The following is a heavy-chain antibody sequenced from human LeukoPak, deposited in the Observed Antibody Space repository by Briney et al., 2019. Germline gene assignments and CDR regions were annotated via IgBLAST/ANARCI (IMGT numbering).Heavy chain of an antibody. Sequence: ASVKVSCKASGGTFSSYAISWVRQAPGQGLEWMGGIIPIFGTANYAQMFQGRVTITTDESTSTAYMELSSLRSEDTAVYYCAREGPYGYFDLWGRGTLVTVSS. CDR1: GGTFSSYA. J-gene: IGHJ2*01. CDR2: IIPIFGTA. V-gene: IGHV1-69*05. CDR3: AREGPYGYFDL.